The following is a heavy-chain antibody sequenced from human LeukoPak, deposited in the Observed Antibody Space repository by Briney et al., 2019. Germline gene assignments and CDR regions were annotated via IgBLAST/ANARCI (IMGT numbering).Heavy chain of an antibody. CDR3: AKAVKQQPVFLGYYYYGMDV. D-gene: IGHD6-13*01. Sequence: GGSLRLSCAASGFTFSSYAMSWVRQAPGKGLEWVSAISGSGGRTYYADSVKGRFTISRDNSKNTLYLQMNSLRAEDTAVYYCAKAVKQQPVFLGYYYYGMDVWGQGTTVTVSS. J-gene: IGHJ6*02. CDR2: ISGSGGRT. CDR1: GFTFSSYA. V-gene: IGHV3-23*01.